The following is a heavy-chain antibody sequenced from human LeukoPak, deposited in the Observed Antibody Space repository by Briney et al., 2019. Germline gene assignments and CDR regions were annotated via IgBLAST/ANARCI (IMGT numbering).Heavy chain of an antibody. D-gene: IGHD1-7*01. CDR1: GYTFTSYG. V-gene: IGHV1-18*01. CDR2: ISAYNGNT. J-gene: IGHJ3*02. CDR3: ARVRIAGTPRGGAFDI. Sequence: ASVKVSCKASGYTFTSYGISWVRQAPGQGLEWMGWISAYNGNTNYAQKLQGRVTMTTDTSTSTAYMELRSLRSDDTAVYYCARVRIAGTPRGGAFDIWGQGTMVTVSS.